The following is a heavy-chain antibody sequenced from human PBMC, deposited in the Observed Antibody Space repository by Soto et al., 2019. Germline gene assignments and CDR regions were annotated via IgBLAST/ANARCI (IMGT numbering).Heavy chain of an antibody. V-gene: IGHV2-5*01. Sequence: QITLKESGPTLVKPTQTLTLTCTFSGFSLSTSGVGVGWIRQPPGKALEWLALIYWNDDKRYSPSLKSRLTSTKDTSKDQVVLTMTNMDPVDTATYYCAHTAHDFWSGLYSFDYWGQGTLVTVSS. CDR2: IYWNDDK. D-gene: IGHD3-3*01. CDR1: GFSLSTSGVG. J-gene: IGHJ4*02. CDR3: AHTAHDFWSGLYSFDY.